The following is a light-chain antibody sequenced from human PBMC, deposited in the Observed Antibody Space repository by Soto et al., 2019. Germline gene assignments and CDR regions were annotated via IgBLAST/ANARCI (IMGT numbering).Light chain of an antibody. CDR1: SSNIGSNY. CDR2: RNN. J-gene: IGLJ1*01. Sequence: QSVLTQPPSASGTPGQRVTISCSGSSSNIGSNYVYWYQQLPGTAPKLLIYRNNQRPSGVPDRFSGSKSGTSASLAISGLRSEDEDDYYCAAWDDSLSGPHYVFGNGTK. V-gene: IGLV1-47*01. CDR3: AAWDDSLSGPHYV.